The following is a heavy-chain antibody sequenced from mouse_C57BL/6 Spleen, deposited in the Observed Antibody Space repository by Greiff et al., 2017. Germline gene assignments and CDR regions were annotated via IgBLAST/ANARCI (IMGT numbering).Heavy chain of an antibody. Sequence: EVMLVESGGDLVKPGGSLKLSCAASGFTFSSYGMSWVRQTPDNRLEWVATISSGGSYTYYPDSVKGRFTISRDNAKNTLYLHMSSLKSEDTAMYYCARHRAGTGFDYWGQGTTLTVSS. J-gene: IGHJ2*01. D-gene: IGHD4-1*01. V-gene: IGHV5-6*01. CDR1: GFTFSSYG. CDR3: ARHRAGTGFDY. CDR2: ISSGGSYT.